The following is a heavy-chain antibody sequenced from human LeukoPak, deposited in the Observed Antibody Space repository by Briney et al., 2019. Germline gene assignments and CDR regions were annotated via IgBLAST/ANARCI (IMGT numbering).Heavy chain of an antibody. V-gene: IGHV3-9*03. D-gene: IGHD3-22*01. CDR1: GFTFDDYA. CDR3: VKSIYYDSSGPFDY. Sequence: GGSLRLSCAASGFTFDDYAMQWVRQAPGKGLEWVSGSSWNSGSIGYADSVKGRFTISRDNAKNSLYLQINSLRPEDMALYYCVKSIYYDSSGPFDYWGQGTLVTVSS. CDR2: SSWNSGSI. J-gene: IGHJ4*02.